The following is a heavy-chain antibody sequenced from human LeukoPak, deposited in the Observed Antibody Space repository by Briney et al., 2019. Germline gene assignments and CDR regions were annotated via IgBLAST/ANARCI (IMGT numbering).Heavy chain of an antibody. CDR3: ARDNDYYGSGSYFGAFDI. J-gene: IGHJ3*02. CDR2: ISGSSSYL. D-gene: IGHD3-10*01. CDR1: GFTFSSYS. V-gene: IGHV3-21*01. Sequence: GGSLRLSCAASGFTFSSYSMNWVRQAPGKGLEWVSSISGSSSYLNYADSVKGRFTISRDNSKNTLYLQMNSLRAEDTAVYYCARDNDYYGSGSYFGAFDIWGQGTMVTVSS.